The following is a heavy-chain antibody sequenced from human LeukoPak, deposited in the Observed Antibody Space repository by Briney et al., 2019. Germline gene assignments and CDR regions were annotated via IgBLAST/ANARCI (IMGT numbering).Heavy chain of an antibody. CDR1: GFTFSIYE. CDR2: GSSGSTI. J-gene: IGHJ4*02. V-gene: IGHV3-48*03. Sequence: GGSLRLSCAASGFTFSIYEMNWVRQAPGKGLEWVSGSSGSTIYYADSVKGRFTISRDNAKNSLYLQMNSLRAEDTAIYYCAREDSSGLDYWGQGTLVTVSS. D-gene: IGHD6-19*01. CDR3: AREDSSGLDY.